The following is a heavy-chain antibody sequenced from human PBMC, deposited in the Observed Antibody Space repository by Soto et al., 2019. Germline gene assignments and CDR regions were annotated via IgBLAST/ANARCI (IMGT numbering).Heavy chain of an antibody. CDR1: GYTFTYYA. CDR2: INVGNDNT. Sequence: ASVKVSCKASGYTFTYYAIHWVRQAPGQGLEWMGWINVGNDNTKYSQKFQDRVTFTRDTSASTAYMELSSLRSEDTAIYYCARDGRYDMLTYYMDYWGQGTLVTVS. J-gene: IGHJ4*02. CDR3: ARDGRYDMLTYYMDY. D-gene: IGHD3-9*01. V-gene: IGHV1-3*01.